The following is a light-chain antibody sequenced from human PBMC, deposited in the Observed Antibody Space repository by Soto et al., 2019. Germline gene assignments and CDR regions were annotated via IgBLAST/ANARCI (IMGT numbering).Light chain of an antibody. CDR1: QSLLHSNGYNY. V-gene: IGKV2-28*01. Sequence: DIVMTQSPLSLPVTPGEPASISCRSSQSLLHSNGYNYLDWYLQKPGQSPQLLIYLGSNRASGVPDRFRCSGSGTDFTLKISRVEAEDFGVYYCMQALQTPFTFGPGTKEDIK. CDR3: MQALQTPFT. CDR2: LGS. J-gene: IGKJ3*01.